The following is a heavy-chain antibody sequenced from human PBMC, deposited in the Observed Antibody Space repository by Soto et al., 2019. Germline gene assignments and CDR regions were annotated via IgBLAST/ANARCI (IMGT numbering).Heavy chain of an antibody. J-gene: IGHJ4*02. CDR1: GFYFSVYW. Sequence: EVQLVESGGGLVQPGGSLRLSCSDSGFYFSVYWMHWVRQTPGKGPVWVARISEDGLTTNYADSVQGRFIISRDDAKSTLHLQMNRLRVEDTAVYYCTRGPRPDSSATGTYWGQGTQVTVS. CDR2: ISEDGLTT. V-gene: IGHV3-74*01. CDR3: TRGPRPDSSATGTY. D-gene: IGHD3-10*01.